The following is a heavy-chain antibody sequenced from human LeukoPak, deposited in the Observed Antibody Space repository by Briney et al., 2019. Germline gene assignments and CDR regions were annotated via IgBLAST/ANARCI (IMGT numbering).Heavy chain of an antibody. Sequence: GASVKASCKASGYTFTSYGISWVRQAPGQGLEWMGWINTNTGNPTYAQGFTGRFVFSLDTSVSTAYLQISSLKAEDTAVYYCARNNADGEGRFSYWGQGTLVTVSS. CDR1: GYTFTSYG. D-gene: IGHD3-10*01. J-gene: IGHJ4*02. CDR3: ARNNADGEGRFSY. V-gene: IGHV7-4-1*02. CDR2: INTNTGNP.